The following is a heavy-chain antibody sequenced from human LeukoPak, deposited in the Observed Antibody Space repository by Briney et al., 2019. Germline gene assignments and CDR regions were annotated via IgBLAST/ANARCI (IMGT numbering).Heavy chain of an antibody. Sequence: SETLSLTCAVYGGSFSGYYWSWIRQPPGKGLEWIGEINHSGSTNYNPSLKSRVTISVDKSISTAYLQWSLKASDTAMYYCARHSISCSGDRCYALGFFDYWGQGTLVTVSS. J-gene: IGHJ4*02. V-gene: IGHV4-34*01. CDR1: GGSFSGYY. CDR2: INHSGST. CDR3: ARHSISCSGDRCYALGFFDY. D-gene: IGHD2-15*01.